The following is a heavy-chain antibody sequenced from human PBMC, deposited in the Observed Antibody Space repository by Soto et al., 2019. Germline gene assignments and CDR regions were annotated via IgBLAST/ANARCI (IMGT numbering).Heavy chain of an antibody. CDR3: ARDSGFWSGYYTVRPLDV. V-gene: IGHV3-74*01. D-gene: IGHD3-3*01. Sequence: GGSLRLSCAASGFTFSSYWMHWVRQAPGKGLVWVSRINSDGSSTSYADSVKGRFTISRDNAKNTLYLQMNSLRAEDTAVYYCARDSGFWSGYYTVRPLDVWGQGTTVTVSS. CDR1: GFTFSSYW. J-gene: IGHJ6*02. CDR2: INSDGSST.